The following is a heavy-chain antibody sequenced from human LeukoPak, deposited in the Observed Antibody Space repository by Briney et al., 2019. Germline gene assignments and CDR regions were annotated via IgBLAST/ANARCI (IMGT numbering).Heavy chain of an antibody. CDR3: ARGGYGDYMDAFDI. CDR2: IKSKTDGGTT. D-gene: IGHD4-17*01. J-gene: IGHJ3*02. V-gene: IGHV3-15*01. CDR1: GFTFSSYW. Sequence: PGGSLRLSCAASGFTFSSYWMSWVRQAPGKGLEWVGRIKSKTDGGTTDYAAPVKGRFTISRDNSKNTLYLQMNSLRAEDTAVYYCARGGYGDYMDAFDIWGQGTMVTVSS.